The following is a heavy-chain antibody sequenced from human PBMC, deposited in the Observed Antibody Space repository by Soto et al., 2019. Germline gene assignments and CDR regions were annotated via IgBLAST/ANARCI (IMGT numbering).Heavy chain of an antibody. V-gene: IGHV1-24*01. D-gene: IGHD3-10*01. J-gene: IGHJ6*02. CDR3: ATVSLWFGESINYYYGMDA. CDR2: FDPEDGET. Sequence: ASVKVSCKVSGYTLTELSMHWVRQAPGKGLEWMGGFDPEDGETIYAQKFQGRVTMTEDTSTDTAYMELSSLRSEDTAVYYCATVSLWFGESINYYYGMDAWGQGTTVTVSS. CDR1: GYTLTELS.